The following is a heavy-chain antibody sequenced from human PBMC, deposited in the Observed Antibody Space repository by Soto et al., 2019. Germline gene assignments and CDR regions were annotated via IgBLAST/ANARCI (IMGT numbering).Heavy chain of an antibody. CDR2: IKSKTDGGTT. V-gene: IGHV3-15*07. D-gene: IGHD1-26*01. Sequence: EVQLVESGGGLVKPGGSLRLSCAASGFTFSNAWMNWVSQAPGTGLEWVGRIKSKTDGGTTEYAAPVKGRLPISRDDSKNTLYLQMNSLKTEDTAEYYGTTDSGGSYGEYYFDYWGQGTLVTVSS. CDR1: GFTFSNAW. J-gene: IGHJ4*02. CDR3: TTDSGGSYGEYYFDY.